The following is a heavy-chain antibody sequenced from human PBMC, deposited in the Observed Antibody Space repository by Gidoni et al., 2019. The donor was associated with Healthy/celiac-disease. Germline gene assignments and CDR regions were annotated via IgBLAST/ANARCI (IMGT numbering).Heavy chain of an antibody. CDR2: IYYSGST. CDR3: ARVCSGGGSDYFDY. D-gene: IGHD2-15*01. V-gene: IGHV4-39*01. J-gene: IGHJ4*02. Sequence: QLQLQESGPGLVKPSETLSLTCTVSGGSISSSSYYWGWIRQPPGKGLEWIGSIYYSGSTYYNPSLKSRVTISVDTSKNQFSLKLSSVTAADTAVYYCARVCSGGGSDYFDYWGQGTLVTVSS. CDR1: GGSISSSSYY.